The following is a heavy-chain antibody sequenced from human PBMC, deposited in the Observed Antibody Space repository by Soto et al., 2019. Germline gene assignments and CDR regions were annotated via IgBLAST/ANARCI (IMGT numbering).Heavy chain of an antibody. V-gene: IGHV4-34*01. J-gene: IGHJ4*02. CDR2: INHSGNT. CDR3: ARYCSGGSCYGFDD. Sequence: SETLSLTCAVYGGSFSGYYWSWIRQPPGKGLEWIGEINHSGNTKYNPSLKSRVTISVDTSKNQFSLKLSSVTAADTAVYYCARYCSGGSCYGFDDWGQGTLVTVSS. CDR1: GGSFSGYY. D-gene: IGHD2-15*01.